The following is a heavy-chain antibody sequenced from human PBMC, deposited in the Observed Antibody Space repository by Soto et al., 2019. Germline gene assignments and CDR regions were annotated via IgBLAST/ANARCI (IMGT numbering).Heavy chain of an antibody. J-gene: IGHJ4*02. CDR1: GYTFSSYH. CDR2: ISAYNGNT. Sequence: QIQLVQSGAEVKKPGASVKVSCKASGYTFSSYHITWVRQSPGQGLEWMGWISAYNGNTNYAQNLQGRVTMTTDPSTSTAYMELRSLRSDDTAVYYCARDLPPVDYWGQGTLVTVSS. V-gene: IGHV1-18*01. CDR3: ARDLPPVDY.